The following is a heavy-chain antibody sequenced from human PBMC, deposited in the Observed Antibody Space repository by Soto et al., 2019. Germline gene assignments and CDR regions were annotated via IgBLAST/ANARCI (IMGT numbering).Heavy chain of an antibody. Sequence: ASDTLSLTCTVSGGSISSGGYYWSWIRQHPGKGLEWIGYIYYSGSTYYNPSLKSRVTISVDTSKNQFSLKLSSVTAADTAVYYCARGYCSSTSCRLDVWGKGTTVTVSS. D-gene: IGHD2-2*01. CDR1: GGSISSGGYY. CDR2: IYYSGST. CDR3: ARGYCSSTSCRLDV. J-gene: IGHJ6*04. V-gene: IGHV4-31*03.